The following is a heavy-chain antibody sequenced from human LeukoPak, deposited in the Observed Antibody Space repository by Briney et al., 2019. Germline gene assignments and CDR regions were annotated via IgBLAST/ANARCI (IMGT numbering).Heavy chain of an antibody. J-gene: IGHJ4*02. CDR2: ISYDGSNK. CDR1: GFTFSSYA. D-gene: IGHD6-6*01. CDR3: AKSAGIAARPHFDY. Sequence: QPGGSLRLSCAASGFTFSSYAMHWVRQAPGKGLEWVAVISYDGSNKYYADSVKGRFTISRDNSKNTLYLQMNSLRAEDTAVYYCAKSAGIAARPHFDYWGQGTLVTVSS. V-gene: IGHV3-30*04.